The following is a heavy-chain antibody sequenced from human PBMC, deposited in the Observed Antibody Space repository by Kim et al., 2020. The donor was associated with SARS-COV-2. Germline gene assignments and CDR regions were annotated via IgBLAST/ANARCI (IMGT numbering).Heavy chain of an antibody. CDR1: GGSFSGYY. J-gene: IGHJ4*02. Sequence: SETLSLTCAVYGGSFSGYYWSWIRQPPGKGLEWIGEINHSGSTNYNPSLKRRVTISVDTSKNQFSLKLSSVAAADTAVYYCARDGMATTGGFDYWGQGTLVTVSS. CDR3: ARDGMATTGGFDY. CDR2: INHSGST. V-gene: IGHV4-34*01. D-gene: IGHD5-12*01.